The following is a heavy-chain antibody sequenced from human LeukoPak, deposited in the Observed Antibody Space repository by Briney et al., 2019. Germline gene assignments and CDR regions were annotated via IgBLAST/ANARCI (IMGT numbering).Heavy chain of an antibody. Sequence: GGSLRLSCAASGLIFSHARMNWVRQAPGKGLEWIGLIKSYVHGGTTDYAAPVEGRFTISRDDSKSTVYLQMTSLRAEDTAVYYCFDYDNSNSWDHWGQRTLVTVSS. CDR2: IKSYVHGGTT. D-gene: IGHD3-22*01. CDR1: GLIFSHAR. CDR3: FDYDNSNSWDH. V-gene: IGHV3-15*01. J-gene: IGHJ4*02.